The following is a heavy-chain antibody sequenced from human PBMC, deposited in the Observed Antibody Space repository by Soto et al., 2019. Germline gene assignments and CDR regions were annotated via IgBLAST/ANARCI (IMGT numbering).Heavy chain of an antibody. CDR1: GGTFSSYA. CDR3: ASHSSLRGYCISTSCYGYYYGMDV. V-gene: IGHV1-69*12. J-gene: IGHJ6*02. Sequence: QVQLVQSGAEVKKPGSSVKVSCKASGGTFSSYAISWVRQAPGQGLEWMGGIIPIFGTADYAQKFQGRVTMTEDAATSKAYMELSSLRSEDTAVYYCASHSSLRGYCISTSCYGYYYGMDVWGQGTTVTVSS. CDR2: IIPIFGTA. D-gene: IGHD2-2*01.